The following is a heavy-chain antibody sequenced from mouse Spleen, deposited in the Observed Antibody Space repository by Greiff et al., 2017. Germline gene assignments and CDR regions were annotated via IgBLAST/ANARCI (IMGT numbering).Heavy chain of an antibody. CDR2: ISSGGDNT. D-gene: IGHD4-1*01. J-gene: IGHJ2*01. Sequence: EVQGVESGGGLVKRGGSLKLSCAASGFTFSSYAMSWVRQTPEKRLEWVATISSGGDNTYYPDSVKGRFTISRDNAKNTLYLQMSSLKSEDTAMYYCARDWDAFDYWGQGTTLTVSS. CDR3: ARDWDAFDY. CDR1: GFTFSSYA. V-gene: IGHV5-9-3*01.